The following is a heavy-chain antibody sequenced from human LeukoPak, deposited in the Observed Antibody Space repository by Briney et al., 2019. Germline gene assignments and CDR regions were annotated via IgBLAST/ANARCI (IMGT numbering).Heavy chain of an antibody. CDR3: ARDSGDYGDYPFDY. J-gene: IGHJ4*02. CDR1: GFTFSSYS. D-gene: IGHD4-17*01. CDR2: ISSSSSYI. Sequence: GRSLRLSCAASGFTFSSYSMNWVRQAPGKGLEWVSSISSSSSYIYYADSVKGRFTISRDNAKNSLYLQMNSLRAEDTAVYYCARDSGDYGDYPFDYWGQGTLVTVSS. V-gene: IGHV3-21*01.